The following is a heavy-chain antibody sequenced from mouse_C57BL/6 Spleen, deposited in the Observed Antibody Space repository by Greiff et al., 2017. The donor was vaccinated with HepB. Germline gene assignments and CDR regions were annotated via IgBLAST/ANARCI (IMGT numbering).Heavy chain of an antibody. CDR2: IYPGSGST. CDR1: GYTFTSYW. J-gene: IGHJ2*01. D-gene: IGHD2-4*01. Sequence: VQLQQSGAELVKPGASVKMSCKASGYTFTSYWITWVKQRPGQGLEWIGDIYPGSGSTNYNEKFKSKATLTVDTSSSTAYMQLSSLTSEDSAVYYWARSWDYDMGFDYWGQGTTLTVSS. CDR3: ARSWDYDMGFDY. V-gene: IGHV1-55*01.